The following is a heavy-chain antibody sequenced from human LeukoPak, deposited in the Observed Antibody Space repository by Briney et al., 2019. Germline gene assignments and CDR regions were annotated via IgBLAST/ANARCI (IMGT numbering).Heavy chain of an antibody. Sequence: PGGSLRLSCAASGFTFISYAMSWVRQAPGKGLEWVSAISGSGGSTYYADSVKGRFTISRDNSKNTLYLQMNSLRAEDTAVYYCARAPLYDTSGYYGIDYWGQGTLVTVSS. V-gene: IGHV3-23*01. CDR1: GFTFISYA. D-gene: IGHD3-22*01. CDR2: ISGSGGST. J-gene: IGHJ4*02. CDR3: ARAPLYDTSGYYGIDY.